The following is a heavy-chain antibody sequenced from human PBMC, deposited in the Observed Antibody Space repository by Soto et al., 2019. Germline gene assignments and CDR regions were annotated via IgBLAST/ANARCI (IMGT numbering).Heavy chain of an antibody. CDR1: GGSISSYY. D-gene: IGHD4-17*01. J-gene: IGHJ4*02. CDR2: IYYSGST. Sequence: SETLSLTCTVSGGSISSYYWSWIRQPPGKGLEWIGYIYYSGSTNYNPSLKSRVTISVDTSKNQFSLKLSSVTAADTAVYYCARGVRTTVTTENRFFDYWGQGTLVTVSS. V-gene: IGHV4-59*01. CDR3: ARGVRTTVTTENRFFDY.